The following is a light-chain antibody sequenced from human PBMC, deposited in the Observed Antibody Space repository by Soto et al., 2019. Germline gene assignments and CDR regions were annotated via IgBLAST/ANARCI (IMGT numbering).Light chain of an antibody. CDR2: GAS. CDR1: QSVSSSY. Sequence: EIVLTQSPVTLSLSPGEIATLSCSASQSVSSSYLAWYQQKPGQAPRLLIYGASSRATGIPDRFSGSGSGTDFTLTISRLEPEDFAVYYCQKYGSSRWKFGQGTKVDIK. V-gene: IGKV3-20*01. J-gene: IGKJ1*01. CDR3: QKYGSSRWK.